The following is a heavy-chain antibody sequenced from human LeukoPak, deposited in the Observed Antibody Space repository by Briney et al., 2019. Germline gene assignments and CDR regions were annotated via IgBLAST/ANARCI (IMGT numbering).Heavy chain of an antibody. CDR3: AKSCSSTSCPIDY. Sequence: PGGSLRLSCAASGFTFDDYAMHWVRQAPGKGLEGVSGISWNSGSIVYADSVKGRFTISRDNAKNSLYLQMNSLRAEDTALYYCAKSCSSTSCPIDYWGQGTLVTVSS. J-gene: IGHJ4*02. V-gene: IGHV3-9*01. CDR1: GFTFDDYA. D-gene: IGHD2-2*01. CDR2: ISWNSGSI.